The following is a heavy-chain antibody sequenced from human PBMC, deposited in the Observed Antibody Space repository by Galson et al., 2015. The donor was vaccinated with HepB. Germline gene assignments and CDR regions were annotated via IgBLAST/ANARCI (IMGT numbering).Heavy chain of an antibody. CDR3: ARDLKSYYGSGSDRLGDVMDV. V-gene: IGHV3-33*01. CDR1: GFTFSSYG. CDR2: IWSDGSNK. J-gene: IGHJ6*02. Sequence: SLRLSCAASGFTFSSYGMHWVRQAPGKGLEWVAVIWSDGSNKYYADSVKGRFTISRDNSKNTLYLQMNSLRAEDTAVYYCARDLKSYYGSGSDRLGDVMDVWGQGTTVTVSS. D-gene: IGHD3-10*01.